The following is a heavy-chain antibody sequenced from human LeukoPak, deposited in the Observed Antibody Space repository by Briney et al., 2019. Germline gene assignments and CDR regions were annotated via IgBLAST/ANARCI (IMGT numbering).Heavy chain of an antibody. CDR2: IIPIFGTA. CDR1: GGTFSSYA. D-gene: IGHD5-24*01. V-gene: IGHV1-69*13. J-gene: IGHJ5*02. CDR3: ARDRDGYNRNWFDP. Sequence: GASVKVSCKASGGTFSSYAISWVRQAPGQGLEWMGGIIPIFGTANYAQKFQGRVTITADESTSTAYMELSSLRSEDTAVYYCARDRDGYNRNWFDPWGQGTLVTVSS.